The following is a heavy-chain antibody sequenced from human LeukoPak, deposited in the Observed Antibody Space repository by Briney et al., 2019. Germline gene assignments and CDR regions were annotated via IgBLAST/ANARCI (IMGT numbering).Heavy chain of an antibody. CDR3: ATADKYYGSGY. J-gene: IGHJ4*02. D-gene: IGHD3-10*01. CDR2: IYYSGST. Sequence: PSQTLSLTCTVSGGSISSGDYYWSWIRQPPGKGLEWIGYIYYSGSTYYNPSLKSRVTISVDTSKNQFSLKLSSVTAADTAVYYRATADKYYGSGYWGQGTLVTVSS. CDR1: GGSISSGDYY. V-gene: IGHV4-30-4*01.